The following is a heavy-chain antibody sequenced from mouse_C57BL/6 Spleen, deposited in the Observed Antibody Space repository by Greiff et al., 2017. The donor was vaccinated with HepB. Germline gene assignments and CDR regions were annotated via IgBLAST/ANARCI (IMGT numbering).Heavy chain of an antibody. CDR2: ILPGSGST. CDR3: ARDGSSPWYFDV. D-gene: IGHD1-1*01. J-gene: IGHJ1*03. V-gene: IGHV1-9*01. Sequence: VQLQQSGAELMKPGASVKLSCKATGYTFTGYWIEWVKQRPGHGLEWIGEILPGSGSTSYNEKFKGKATFTADTSSNTAYMQLSSLTTEDSAIYYCARDGSSPWYFDVWGTGTTVTVSS. CDR1: GYTFTGYW.